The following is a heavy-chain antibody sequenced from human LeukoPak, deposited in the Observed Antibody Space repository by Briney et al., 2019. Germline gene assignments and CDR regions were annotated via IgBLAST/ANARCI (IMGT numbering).Heavy chain of an antibody. CDR3: ARDRRPYGESRFNWFDP. CDR1: GGSISSYY. CDR2: IYTSGST. Sequence: SETLSLTCTVSGGSISSYYWSWIRQPAGKGLEWIGRIYTSGSTNYNPSLKSRVTMSVDTSKNQFSLKLSSVTAADTAVYYCARDRRPYGESRFNWFDPWGQGTLVTVSS. D-gene: IGHD4-17*01. V-gene: IGHV4-4*07. J-gene: IGHJ5*02.